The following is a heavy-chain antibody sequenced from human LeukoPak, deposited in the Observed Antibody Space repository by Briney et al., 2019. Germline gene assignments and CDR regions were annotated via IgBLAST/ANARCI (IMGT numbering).Heavy chain of an antibody. D-gene: IGHD2-2*01. CDR2: INHGGST. V-gene: IGHV4-34*01. Sequence: ASETPCLSCAVSRGSFSGYYWSSIRQPPQKGPGRMWEINHGGSTNYNPSLKSRVTISVDTSKNQFSLKLSSVTAADTAVYYCAGPVWYQLLSHDAFDIWGQGTMVTVSS. CDR3: AGPVWYQLLSHDAFDI. J-gene: IGHJ3*02. CDR1: RGSFSGYY.